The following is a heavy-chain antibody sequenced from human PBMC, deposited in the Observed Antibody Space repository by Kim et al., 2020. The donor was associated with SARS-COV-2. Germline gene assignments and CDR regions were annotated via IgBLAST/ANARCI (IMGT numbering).Heavy chain of an antibody. V-gene: IGHV4-30-2*04. CDR3: ARDGTYYYGSGSYYPVDY. D-gene: IGHD3-10*01. Sequence: KSRVTISLDTSKNQFSLKLSAVTAADTAVYYCARDGTYYYGSGSYYPVDYWGQGTLVTVSS. J-gene: IGHJ4*02.